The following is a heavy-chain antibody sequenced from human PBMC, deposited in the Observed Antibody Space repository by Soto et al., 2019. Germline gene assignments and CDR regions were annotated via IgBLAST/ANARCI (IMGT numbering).Heavy chain of an antibody. D-gene: IGHD2-21*02. CDR2: ISYDGSNK. J-gene: IGHJ2*01. Sequence: GGSIRLSCAASGGNFSNYGMHWVRQAPGKGLEWVAVISYDGSNKYYADSVKGRFTISRDNSKNTLYLQMNSLRAEDTAVYYCAKDPCGGDCYYWYFDLWGRGTLVTSPQ. CDR3: AKDPCGGDCYYWYFDL. CDR1: GGNFSNYG. V-gene: IGHV3-30*18.